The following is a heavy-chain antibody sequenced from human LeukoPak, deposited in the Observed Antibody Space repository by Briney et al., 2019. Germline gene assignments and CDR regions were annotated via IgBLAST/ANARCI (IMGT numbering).Heavy chain of an antibody. J-gene: IGHJ4*02. CDR1: GGSISSYY. Sequence: PSETLSLTCTVSGGSISSYYWSWIRQPPGKGLEWIGYIYYSGSTNYNPSLKSRVTISVDTSKNQFSLKLSSVTAADTAVYYCASSHYDFWSAYPVHFDYWGQGTLVTVSS. D-gene: IGHD3-3*01. CDR3: ASSHYDFWSAYPVHFDY. CDR2: IYYSGST. V-gene: IGHV4-59*01.